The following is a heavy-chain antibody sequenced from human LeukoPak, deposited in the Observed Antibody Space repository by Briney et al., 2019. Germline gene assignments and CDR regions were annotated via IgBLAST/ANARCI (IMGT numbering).Heavy chain of an antibody. CDR1: GGSISSHY. CDR3: ARGRRYCSSTSCYTLFDY. D-gene: IGHD2-2*02. Sequence: SETLSLTCTVYGGSISSHYWSWMRQPPGKGLEWIGYTYYSGSTNYNPSLKSRVTISVDTSKNQFSLKLSSVTAADTAVYYCARGRRYCSSTSCYTLFDYWGQGTLVTVSS. J-gene: IGHJ4*02. V-gene: IGHV4-59*11. CDR2: TYYSGST.